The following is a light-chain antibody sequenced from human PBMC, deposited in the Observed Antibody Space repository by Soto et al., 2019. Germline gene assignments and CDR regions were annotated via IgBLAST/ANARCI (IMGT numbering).Light chain of an antibody. Sequence: ERVMTQSPATLSVSPGERATLSCRASQSVSSNLAWYQQKPGQAPRLLIYGASSRAPGVPARFSGSGSGTEFPLTISSLQSEDFAVYYCQQYNNWPLSFGQGTKLEIK. CDR3: QQYNNWPLS. CDR1: QSVSSN. J-gene: IGKJ2*03. CDR2: GAS. V-gene: IGKV3-15*01.